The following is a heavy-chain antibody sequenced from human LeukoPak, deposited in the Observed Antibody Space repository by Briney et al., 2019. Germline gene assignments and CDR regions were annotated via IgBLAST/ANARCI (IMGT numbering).Heavy chain of an antibody. V-gene: IGHV7-4-1*02. J-gene: IGHJ4*02. CDR1: GYTFTSYA. CDR3: ARDIRLVGATFDY. D-gene: IGHD1-26*01. Sequence: HGASVKGSCKASGYTFTSYAMNWVRQAPGQGLEWMGWINTNTGSPTYAQGFTGRFVFSLDTSVSTAYVQINSLEAEDTAVYYCARDIRLVGATFDYWGQGTLVTVSS. CDR2: INTNTGSP.